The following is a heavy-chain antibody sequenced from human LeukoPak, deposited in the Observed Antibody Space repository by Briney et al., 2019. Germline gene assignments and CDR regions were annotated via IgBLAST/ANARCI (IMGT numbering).Heavy chain of an antibody. J-gene: IGHJ5*02. CDR2: INQSGIEK. CDR1: GFTFSNAW. V-gene: IGHV3-7*01. Sequence: PGGSLRLSCAASGFTFSNAWMSWVRQAPGKGLEWVANINQSGIEKYYVDSVKGRFTISRDNAKNSLYLQMNSLRAEDTAVYYCARDVGGFDPWGQGTLVTVSS. CDR3: ARDVGGFDP.